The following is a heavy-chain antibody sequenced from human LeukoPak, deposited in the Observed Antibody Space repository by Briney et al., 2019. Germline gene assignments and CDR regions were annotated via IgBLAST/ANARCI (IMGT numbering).Heavy chain of an antibody. J-gene: IGHJ1*01. D-gene: IGHD6-19*01. CDR2: IIPIFGTA. Sequence: ASVKVSCKASGGTFSSYAISWVRQAPGQGLEWMGGIIPIFGTANYAQKFQGRVTITTDESTSTAYMELSSLRSEDTAVYYCASHSSGWYTEYFQHWGQGTLVTVSS. CDR1: GGTFSSYA. CDR3: ASHSSGWYTEYFQH. V-gene: IGHV1-69*05.